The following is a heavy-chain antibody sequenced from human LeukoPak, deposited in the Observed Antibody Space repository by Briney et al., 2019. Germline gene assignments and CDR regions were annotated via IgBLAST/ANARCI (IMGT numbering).Heavy chain of an antibody. CDR1: GGSFGGYY. Sequence: SETLSLTCAVYGGSFGGYYWSWIRQPPGKGLEWIGEINHNGSTNYNPSLKSRVTISVDTSKNQFSLKLSSVTAADTAVYYCARVPPLYSSHSGMDVWGQGTTVTASS. CDR2: INHNGST. CDR3: ARVPPLYSSHSGMDV. D-gene: IGHD6-13*01. V-gene: IGHV4-34*01. J-gene: IGHJ6*02.